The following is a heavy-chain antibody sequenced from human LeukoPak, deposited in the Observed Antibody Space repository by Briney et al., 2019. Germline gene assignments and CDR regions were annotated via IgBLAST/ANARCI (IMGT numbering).Heavy chain of an antibody. CDR1: GXTFSSAW. CDR2: IKSKSDGGTT. Sequence: GGSLRLSCVGSGXTFSSAWMSWVRQTPGKGLEWVGRIKSKSDGGTTDYAALVKGRFTISRDDSKNTVYLQMNSLETEDTAVYYCSTYAASGVWGQGTLVTVSS. D-gene: IGHD2-2*01. J-gene: IGHJ4*02. CDR3: STYAASGV. V-gene: IGHV3-15*01.